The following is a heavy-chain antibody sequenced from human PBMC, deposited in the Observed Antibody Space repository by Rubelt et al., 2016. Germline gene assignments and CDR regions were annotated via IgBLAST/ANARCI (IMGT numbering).Heavy chain of an antibody. D-gene: IGHD6-19*01. CDR1: GGSFSGYY. J-gene: IGHJ4*02. V-gene: IGHV4-34*01. CDR2: INHSGST. Sequence: QVQLQQWGAGLLKPSETLSLTCAVYGGSFSGYYWSWIRQPPGKGLEWIGEINHSGSTNYNPSLNGRVTISVDTSKNQFSLKLSAVTAADTAVYYCARGKVAGISRISRFDYWGQGTLVTVSS. CDR3: ARGKVAGISRISRFDY.